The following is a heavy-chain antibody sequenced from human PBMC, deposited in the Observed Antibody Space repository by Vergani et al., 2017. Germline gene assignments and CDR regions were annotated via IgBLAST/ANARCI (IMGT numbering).Heavy chain of an antibody. CDR1: GYSISSGYY. CDR3: AGLEYYYDSSN. D-gene: IGHD3-22*01. CDR2: IYHSGST. V-gene: IGHV4-38-2*02. J-gene: IGHJ4*02. Sequence: QVQLQESGPGLVKPSETLSLTCTVSGYSISSGYYWGWIRQPPGKGLEWIGSIYHSGSTYYNPSLKSRVTISVDTSKNQFSLKLSSVTAADTAVYYCAGLEYYYDSSNWGQGTLVTVSS.